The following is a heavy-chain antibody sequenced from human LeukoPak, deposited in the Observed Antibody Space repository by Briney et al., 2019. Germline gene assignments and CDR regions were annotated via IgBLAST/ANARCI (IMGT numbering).Heavy chain of an antibody. CDR3: ARVGGYYGSGSYSPWLDY. V-gene: IGHV4-39*07. J-gene: IGHJ4*02. CDR1: GGSISSSSYY. D-gene: IGHD3-10*01. Sequence: SETLSLTCTVSGGSISSSSYYWGWIRQPPGKGLEWIGSIYYSGSTYYNPSLKSRVTISVDTSKNQFSLKLSSVTAADTAVYYCARVGGYYGSGSYSPWLDYWGQGTLVTVSS. CDR2: IYYSGST.